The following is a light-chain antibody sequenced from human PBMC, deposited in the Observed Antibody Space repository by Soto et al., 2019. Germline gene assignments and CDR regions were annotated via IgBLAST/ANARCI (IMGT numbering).Light chain of an antibody. V-gene: IGKV1-27*01. CDR1: QGIGNY. CDR3: QKYNSAPRT. CDR2: AAS. Sequence: DIQMTQSPSSLSASVGARVTITCRASQGIGNYLAWYQQKPGKVPKLLIYAASTLQSGVPSRFSGSGSGTDFTLTISSLQPEDVATYYCQKYNSAPRTFDQGTKVEIK. J-gene: IGKJ1*01.